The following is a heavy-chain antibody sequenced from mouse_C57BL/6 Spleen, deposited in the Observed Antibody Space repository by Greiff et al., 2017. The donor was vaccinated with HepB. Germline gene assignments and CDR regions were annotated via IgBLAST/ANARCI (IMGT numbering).Heavy chain of an antibody. V-gene: IGHV1-4*01. Sequence: VNVVESGAELARPGASVKMSCKASGYTFTSYTMHWVKQRPGQGLEWIGDINPSSGYTKYNQKFKDKATLTADKSSSTAYMQLSSLTSEDSAVYYCASPDSSGYVWFAYWGQGTLVIVSA. CDR2: INPSSGYT. CDR3: ASPDSSGYVWFAY. D-gene: IGHD3-2*02. J-gene: IGHJ3*01. CDR1: GYTFTSYT.